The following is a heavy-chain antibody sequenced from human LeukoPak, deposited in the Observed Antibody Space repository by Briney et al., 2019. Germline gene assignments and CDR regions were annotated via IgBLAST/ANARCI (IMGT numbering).Heavy chain of an antibody. CDR3: AKDTYTHSGTYYLYYFDY. CDR1: GFTFSSYA. CDR2: ISGSGGST. Sequence: GGSLRLSCAASGFTFSSYAVTWVREAPGKGLEGVSGISGSGGSTHYADSVKGRFTISRDNSKNTLYLQMNSLRAEDTAVYYCAKDTYTHSGTYYLYYFDYWGQGTLVTVSS. V-gene: IGHV3-23*01. J-gene: IGHJ4*02. D-gene: IGHD1-26*01.